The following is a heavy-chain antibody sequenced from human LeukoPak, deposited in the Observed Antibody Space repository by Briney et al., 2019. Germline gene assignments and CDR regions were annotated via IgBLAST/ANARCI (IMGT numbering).Heavy chain of an antibody. J-gene: IGHJ4*02. V-gene: IGHV4-39*01. CDR1: GGSISSTSYY. CDR2: LYYSGST. D-gene: IGHD3-22*01. Sequence: KPSETLSLTCTVSGGSISSTSYYWGRIRQPPGKGLEWIGSLYYSGSTYYNPSLKSRVTISVDTSKNQFSLKLTSVTAADTAVYYCTRQFKDYYDSGGYYSWGQGTLVTVSS. CDR3: TRQFKDYYDSGGYYS.